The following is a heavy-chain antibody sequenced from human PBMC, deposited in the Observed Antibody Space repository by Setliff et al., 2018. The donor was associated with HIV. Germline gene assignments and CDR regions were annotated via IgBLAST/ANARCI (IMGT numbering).Heavy chain of an antibody. J-gene: IGHJ4*02. CDR3: ARVVGTRAVDY. CDR1: GASINSHY. Sequence: SETLSLTCTVSGASINSHYWSWIRQPPGKGLECIGSIYYSGVTNYSPSLKSRVTISVDTSKNHFSLKLSYVTAADTAVYYCARVVGTRAVDYWGQGTLVTVSS. D-gene: IGHD2-15*01. CDR2: IYYSGVT. V-gene: IGHV4-59*11.